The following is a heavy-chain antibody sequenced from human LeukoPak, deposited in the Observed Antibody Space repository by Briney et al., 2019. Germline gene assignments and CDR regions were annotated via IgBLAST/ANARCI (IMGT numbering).Heavy chain of an antibody. CDR2: IYYSGST. Sequence: PLETLSLTCTVSGGSISSSSYYWGWIRQPPGKGLEWIGSIYYSGSTYYNPSLKSRVTISVDTSKNQFSLKLSSVTAADTAVYYCARGLVPADKGAFDIWGQGTMVTVSS. V-gene: IGHV4-39*07. CDR3: ARGLVPADKGAFDI. J-gene: IGHJ3*02. D-gene: IGHD2-2*01. CDR1: GGSISSSSYY.